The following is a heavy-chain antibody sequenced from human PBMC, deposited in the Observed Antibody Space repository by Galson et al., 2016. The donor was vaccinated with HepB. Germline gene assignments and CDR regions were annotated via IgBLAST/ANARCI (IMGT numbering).Heavy chain of an antibody. CDR2: IFAKDGK. J-gene: IGHJ5*02. CDR3: AHYYCSGTSCYAWFDP. V-gene: IGHV2-26*01. Sequence: PALVKPTQTLTLTCAVSGFSLSNAKMGVSWIRQPPGKALEWLAHIFAKDGKSYNPSLRNRIAISKDTSKSQVVLTMTNMDPADTGTYYCAHYYCSGTSCYAWFDPWGQGTLVTVSS. D-gene: IGHD2-2*01. CDR1: GFSLSNAKMG.